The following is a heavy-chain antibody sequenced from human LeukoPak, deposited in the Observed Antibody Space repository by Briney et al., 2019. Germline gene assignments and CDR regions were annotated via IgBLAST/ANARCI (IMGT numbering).Heavy chain of an antibody. CDR1: GFTFSSYA. Sequence: GGSLRLSCAASGFTFSSYAMSWVRQAPGKGLEWVSAISGSGGSTYYADSVKGRFTISRDNSKNTLYLQMNSLRAEDTAVYYCAREGTARLSSGWGWFDPWGQGALVTVSS. CDR2: ISGSGGST. CDR3: AREGTARLSSGWGWFDP. J-gene: IGHJ5*02. D-gene: IGHD6-19*01. V-gene: IGHV3-23*01.